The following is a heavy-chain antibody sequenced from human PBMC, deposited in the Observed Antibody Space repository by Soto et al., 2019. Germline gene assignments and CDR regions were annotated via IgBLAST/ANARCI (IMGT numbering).Heavy chain of an antibody. D-gene: IGHD3-22*01. CDR2: IIPIFGTA. V-gene: IGHV1-69*13. J-gene: IGHJ4*02. Sequence: SVKVSCKASGGTFSSYAISWVRQAPGQGLEWMGGIIPIFGTANYAQKFQGRVTITADESTSTAYMELSSLRSEDTAVYYCARETMILGYYFAYWGQGTLVTVSS. CDR3: ARETMILGYYFAY. CDR1: GGTFSSYA.